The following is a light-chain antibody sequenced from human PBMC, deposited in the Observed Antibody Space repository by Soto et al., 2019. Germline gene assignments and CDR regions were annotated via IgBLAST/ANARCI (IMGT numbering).Light chain of an antibody. J-gene: IGKJ4*01. CDR2: KAS. V-gene: IGKV1-5*03. CDR3: QQYNNWPLT. Sequence: DIQMTQSPSTLSAFVGDRVTITCRASQSFSTYLAWYQQKPGKAPKLLIYKASSLQSGVPSRFSGSGSGTEFTLTISSLQPDDFATYYCQQYNNWPLTFGGGTKV. CDR1: QSFSTY.